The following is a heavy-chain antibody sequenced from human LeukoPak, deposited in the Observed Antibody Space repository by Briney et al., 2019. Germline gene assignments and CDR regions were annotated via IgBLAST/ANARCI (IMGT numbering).Heavy chain of an antibody. Sequence: GGSLRLSCAASGFTFSSYAMSWVRQAPGKGLEWVANIKQDGSEKSYVESARGRFTISRDNAKNSLYLQLNSLRAEDTALYYCARDNPPDYWGQGTLVTVSS. J-gene: IGHJ4*02. CDR2: IKQDGSEK. CDR1: GFTFSSYA. V-gene: IGHV3-7*03. CDR3: ARDNPPDY.